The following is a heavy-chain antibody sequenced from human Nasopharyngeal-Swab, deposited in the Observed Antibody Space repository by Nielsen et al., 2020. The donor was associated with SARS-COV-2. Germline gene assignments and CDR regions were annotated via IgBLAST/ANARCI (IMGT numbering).Heavy chain of an antibody. J-gene: IGHJ6*02. V-gene: IGHV4-61*01. CDR3: ARGNIVVVTAIIYYYSGMDV. CDR2: IYYSGST. D-gene: IGHD2-21*02. Sequence: GSLRLSCTVSGGSVSSSSYYWSWIRQPPGKGLEWIGYIYYSGSTNYNPSLKSRVTLSVDTSKNQFSLKLSSVTAADTAVYYCARGNIVVVTAIIYYYSGMDVWGLGTTVTVSS. CDR1: GGSVSSSSYY.